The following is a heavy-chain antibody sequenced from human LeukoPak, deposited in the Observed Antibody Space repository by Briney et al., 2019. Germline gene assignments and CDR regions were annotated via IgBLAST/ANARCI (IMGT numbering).Heavy chain of an antibody. J-gene: IGHJ5*02. Sequence: PGGSLRLSCAASGFTFRSYDMSWARQAPGKGREWVSAISGSGGSTYYADSAKGRFTISRDNSKNTLYLQMNSLRAEATSVYYCAKSISRWELLPDWFDPWGQGTLVTVSS. CDR1: GFTFRSYD. V-gene: IGHV3-23*01. CDR3: AKSISRWELLPDWFDP. CDR2: ISGSGGST. D-gene: IGHD1-26*01.